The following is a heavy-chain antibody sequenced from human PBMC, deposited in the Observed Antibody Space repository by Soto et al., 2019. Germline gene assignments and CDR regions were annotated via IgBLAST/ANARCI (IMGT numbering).Heavy chain of an antibody. CDR3: ERDSPIAGARG. Sequence: QVQLVQSGAEVKKPGSSVKVSCKASGGTFSSYTISWVRQAPGQGLEWMGRIIPILGIANYAQKFQGRVTLTADRSTSTAYMELSSLSYEDTAVYYCERDSPIAGARGWGQGTLVTVSS. V-gene: IGHV1-69*08. D-gene: IGHD6-25*01. J-gene: IGHJ4*02. CDR1: GGTFSSYT. CDR2: IIPILGIA.